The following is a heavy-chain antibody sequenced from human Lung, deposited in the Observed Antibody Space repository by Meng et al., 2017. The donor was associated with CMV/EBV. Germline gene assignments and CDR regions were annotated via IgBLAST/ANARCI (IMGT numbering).Heavy chain of an antibody. J-gene: IGHJ6*02. V-gene: IGHV5-51*01. CDR3: ARHGGSTIYYYYGMDV. CDR1: GYSFTSYW. CDR2: IYPGDSDT. D-gene: IGHD2-15*01. Sequence: GGSLRLXCKGSGYSFTSYWIGWVRQMPGKGLEWMGIIYPGDSDTRYSPSFQGQVTISADKSISTAYLQWSSLKASDTAMYYCARHGGSTIYYYYGMDVWGQGTTVXVSS.